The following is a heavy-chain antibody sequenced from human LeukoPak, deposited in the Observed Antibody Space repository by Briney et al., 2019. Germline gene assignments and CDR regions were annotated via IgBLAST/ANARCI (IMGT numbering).Heavy chain of an antibody. CDR2: INPNSGGT. CDR3: ARGVSSYAPDNWFDP. CDR1: GYTFTGYY. J-gene: IGHJ5*02. V-gene: IGHV1-2*02. D-gene: IGHD2-2*01. Sequence: VASVTVSCKASGYTFTGYYMHWVRQAPGQGLEWMGWINPNSGGTNYAQKFQGRVTMTRDTSISTAYMELSRLRSDDTAVYYCARGVSSYAPDNWFDPWGQGTLVTVSS.